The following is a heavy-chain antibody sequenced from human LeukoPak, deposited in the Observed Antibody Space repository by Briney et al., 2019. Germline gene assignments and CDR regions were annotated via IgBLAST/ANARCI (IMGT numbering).Heavy chain of an antibody. D-gene: IGHD3-10*01. Sequence: PSETLSLTCAVYGGSFSGYYWSWIRQPPGKGLEWIGEINHSGSTNYNPSLKSRVTISVDTSKNQFSLKLSSVTAADTAVYYCAGRIVLLWFGVYFDYWGQGTLVTVSS. CDR3: AGRIVLLWFGVYFDY. V-gene: IGHV4-34*01. J-gene: IGHJ4*02. CDR1: GGSFSGYY. CDR2: INHSGST.